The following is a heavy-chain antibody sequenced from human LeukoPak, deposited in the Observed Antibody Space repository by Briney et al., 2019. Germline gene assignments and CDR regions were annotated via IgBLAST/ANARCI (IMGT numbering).Heavy chain of an antibody. J-gene: IGHJ4*02. CDR2: IIPIFGTA. CDR1: GYTFTSYD. CDR3: ARGPIAVAGTS. V-gene: IGHV1-69*13. Sequence: GASVKVSCKASGYTFTSYDINWVRQAPGQGLEWMGGIIPIFGTANYAQKFQGRVTITADESTSTAYMELSSLRSEDTAVYYCARGPIAVAGTSWGQGTLVTVSS. D-gene: IGHD6-19*01.